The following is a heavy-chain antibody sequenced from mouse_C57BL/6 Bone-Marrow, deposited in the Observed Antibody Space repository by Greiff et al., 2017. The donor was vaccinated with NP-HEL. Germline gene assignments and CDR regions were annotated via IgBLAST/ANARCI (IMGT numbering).Heavy chain of an antibody. CDR1: GYTFTDYY. CDR3: GWWFAY. J-gene: IGHJ3*01. CDR2: IYPGSGNT. V-gene: IGHV1-76*01. D-gene: IGHD2-3*01. Sequence: QVQLQQSGAELVRPGASVKLSCKASGYTFTDYYINWVKQRLGQGLEWIARIYPGSGNTYYNEKFKGKATLTAEKSSSTAYMQLSSLTSEDSAVYFCGWWFAYWGQGTLVTVSA.